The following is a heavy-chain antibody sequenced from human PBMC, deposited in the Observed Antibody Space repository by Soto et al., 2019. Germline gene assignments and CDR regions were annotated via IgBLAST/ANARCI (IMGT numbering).Heavy chain of an antibody. Sequence: SETLSLTCTVSGGSFTSSNYFWGWIRQPPGKGLEWIGSMYIGGMTYYAPSLKSRVTISVDTSQSQFSLRLDSVTAADTAVYYCATAPETYHPSGYYVNWFDPWGQGTLGTVSS. D-gene: IGHD3-22*01. CDR2: MYIGGMT. CDR3: ATAPETYHPSGYYVNWFDP. V-gene: IGHV4-39*01. CDR1: GGSFTSSNYF. J-gene: IGHJ5*02.